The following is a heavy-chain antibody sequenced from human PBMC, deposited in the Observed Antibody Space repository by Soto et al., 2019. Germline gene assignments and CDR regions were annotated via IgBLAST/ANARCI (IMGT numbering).Heavy chain of an antibody. D-gene: IGHD3-22*01. CDR3: AGWVGGSMYDNSGKYDS. CDR2: VSNSGNRK. CDR1: GFTFSDSG. V-gene: IGHV3-30*03. J-gene: IGHJ5*01. Sequence: QVQLVESGGGVVQPGRSLRLTCAASGFTFSDSGMHWVRQAPGKGLEWVALVSNSGNRKYYADSVKGRFTISRDNSENALYLLMNSLRAEDTAVYYCAGWVGGSMYDNSGKYDSWGQGTLVTVSS.